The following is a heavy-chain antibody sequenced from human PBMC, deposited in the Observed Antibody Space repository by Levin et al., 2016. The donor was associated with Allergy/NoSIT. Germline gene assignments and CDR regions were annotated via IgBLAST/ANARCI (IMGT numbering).Heavy chain of an antibody. V-gene: IGHV1-69*06. Sequence: SVKVSCKASGGTFSSYAISWVRQAPGQGLEWMGGIIPIFGTANYAQKFQGRVTITADKSTSTAYMELSSLRSEDTAVYYCATYTQRGGYGNWYFDLWGRGTLVTVSS. CDR3: ATYTQRGGYGNWYFDL. CDR2: IIPIFGTA. CDR1: GGTFSSYA. J-gene: IGHJ2*01. D-gene: IGHD3-16*01.